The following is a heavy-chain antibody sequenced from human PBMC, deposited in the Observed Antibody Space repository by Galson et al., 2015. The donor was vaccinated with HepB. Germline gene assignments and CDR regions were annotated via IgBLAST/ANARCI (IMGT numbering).Heavy chain of an antibody. CDR2: ISSSSSDT. CDR1: RFTFSSFN. V-gene: IGHV3-21*01. J-gene: IGHJ6*03. Sequence: SLRLSCEASRFTFSSFNMNWVRQAPGKGLEWISSISSSSSDTYYGDSVKGRFTIPRDYAKNSLYLQINSLRAEDAAVSYCPRLVRTIFDCYYYFYMDVWGKGTTVTVS. D-gene: IGHD3-3*01. CDR3: PRLVRTIFDCYYYFYMDV.